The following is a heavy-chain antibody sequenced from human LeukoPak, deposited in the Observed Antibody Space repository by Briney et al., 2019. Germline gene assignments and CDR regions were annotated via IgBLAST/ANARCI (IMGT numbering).Heavy chain of an antibody. V-gene: IGHV1-2*02. CDR1: GYTFTGYY. D-gene: IGHD4-23*01. J-gene: IGHJ4*02. Sequence: ASVKVSCKASGYTFTGYYMHWVRQAPGQGLEWMGWINPNSGGTNYAQKFQGRVTMTRDASISTAYMELSWLRSDNTALYYCATDYAGNSVPDYWGQGTLVTVSS. CDR3: ATDYAGNSVPDY. CDR2: INPNSGGT.